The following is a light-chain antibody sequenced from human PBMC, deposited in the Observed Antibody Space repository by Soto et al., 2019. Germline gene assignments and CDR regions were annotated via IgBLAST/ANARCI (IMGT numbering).Light chain of an antibody. CDR1: QDISNY. J-gene: IGKJ1*01. CDR2: DAS. Sequence: DIRMTQSPSSLSASVGDRVTITCQASQDISNYLNWYQQKPGKAPKLLIYDASNLETGVPSRFSGSGSGTDFTLTISSLQPEDFATYYCQQSYSSPRAFGQGTKVDI. V-gene: IGKV1-39*01. CDR3: QQSYSSPRA.